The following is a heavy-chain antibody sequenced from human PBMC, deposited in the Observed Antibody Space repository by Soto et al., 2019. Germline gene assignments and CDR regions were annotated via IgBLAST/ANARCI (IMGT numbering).Heavy chain of an antibody. D-gene: IGHD2-2*01. CDR3: TPIGIVVVPAAPLYYYFYMDV. Sequence: GESLKISCAASGFTFSNAWMSWVRQAPGKGLEWVGRIKSKTDGGTTDYAAPVKGRFTISRDDSKNTLYLQMNSLKTEDTAVYYCTPIGIVVVPAAPLYYYFYMDVWGKGTTVTVS. CDR1: GFTFSNAW. J-gene: IGHJ6*03. CDR2: IKSKTDGGTT. V-gene: IGHV3-15*01.